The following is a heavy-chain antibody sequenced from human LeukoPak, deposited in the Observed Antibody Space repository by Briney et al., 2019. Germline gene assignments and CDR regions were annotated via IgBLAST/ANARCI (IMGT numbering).Heavy chain of an antibody. Sequence: GGSLRLSCAASGFSFSNYWMHWVRQAPGKGLVWVTRMNSDGSATYYADSVQGRFTISRDNAKNTLYLQMNSLRAEDTAMYFCAKGPNYFDSWGQGTLVTVSS. CDR1: GFSFSNYW. CDR2: MNSDGSAT. J-gene: IGHJ4*02. V-gene: IGHV3-74*01. CDR3: AKGPNYFDS.